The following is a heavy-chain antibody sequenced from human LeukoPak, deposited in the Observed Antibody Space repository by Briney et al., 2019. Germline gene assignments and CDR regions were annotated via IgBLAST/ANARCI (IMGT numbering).Heavy chain of an antibody. Sequence: GASVKVSCKASGYTFTGYYMHWVRQAPGQGLEWMGWINPNSAGTNYAQKFQGRVTATRDTSNSTASMELSRLRSDDTAVYYCARGKRITIFGVVIVHMDVWGKGTTVTVSS. V-gene: IGHV1-2*02. J-gene: IGHJ6*03. CDR2: INPNSAGT. CDR3: ARGKRITIFGVVIVHMDV. CDR1: GYTFTGYY. D-gene: IGHD3-3*01.